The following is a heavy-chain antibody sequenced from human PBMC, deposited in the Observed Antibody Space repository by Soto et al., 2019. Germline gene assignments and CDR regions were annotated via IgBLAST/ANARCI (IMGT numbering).Heavy chain of an antibody. CDR3: ARDKIAGLFDY. V-gene: IGHV4-34*01. D-gene: IGHD2-21*01. CDR2: INHSGSN. J-gene: IGHJ4*02. CDR1: GGSVCIYY. Sequence: SETLSLASAVYGGSVCIYYVTWIRQPPGTGLEWIGEINHSGSNNYNPSLKSRVTISVDTSKNQFSLKLTSVTAADTAVYYCARDKIAGLFDYWGQGTLVTVSS.